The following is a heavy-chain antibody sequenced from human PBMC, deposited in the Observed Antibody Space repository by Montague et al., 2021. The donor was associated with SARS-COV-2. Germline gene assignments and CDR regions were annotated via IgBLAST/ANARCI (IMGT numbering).Heavy chain of an antibody. CDR1: GRSFSRYY. D-gene: IGHD2-2*02. Sequence: SETLSLTCAVSGRSFSRYYWSWIRQPPGKGLEWIGEISQSGNTKYNPSLQSRVSISLDTSRNQFSLKVSSVTAADTAIYYCARLGDGIVPSPILGRGPYYSFYYMDVWGKGTTVTVSS. V-gene: IGHV4-34*01. J-gene: IGHJ6*03. CDR2: ISQSGNT. CDR3: ARLGDGIVPSPILGRGPYYSFYYMDV.